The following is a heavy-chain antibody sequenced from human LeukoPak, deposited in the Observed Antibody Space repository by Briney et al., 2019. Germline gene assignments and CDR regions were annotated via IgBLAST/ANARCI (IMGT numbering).Heavy chain of an antibody. V-gene: IGHV4-30-4*01. CDR2: IYYSGST. Sequence: SETLSLTCTVSGGSISSGDYYWSWIRQPPGKGLERIGYIYYSGSTYYNPSLKSRVTISVDASKNQFSLKLSSVTAADTAVYYCARGDYTTTVVKEDAFDIWGQGTMVTVSS. CDR3: ARGDYTTTVVKEDAFDI. D-gene: IGHD4-23*01. CDR1: GGSISSGDYY. J-gene: IGHJ3*02.